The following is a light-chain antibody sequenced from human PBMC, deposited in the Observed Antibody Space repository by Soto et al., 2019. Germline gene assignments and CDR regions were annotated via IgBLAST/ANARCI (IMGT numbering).Light chain of an antibody. V-gene: IGKV3-11*01. CDR1: QSISGA. CDR2: GAS. Sequence: EIVMTQSPATLSVSPGGRATLSCRASQSISGALAWYQQKPGQAPRLLIYGASDRAPGIPARFSGSGSGTDFTLTISSLEPEDFAVYYCQQRSDWPRITFGQGTKVDIK. CDR3: QQRSDWPRIT. J-gene: IGKJ1*01.